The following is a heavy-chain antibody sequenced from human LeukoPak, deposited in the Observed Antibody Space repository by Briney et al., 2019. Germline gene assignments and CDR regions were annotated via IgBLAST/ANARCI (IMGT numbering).Heavy chain of an antibody. CDR2: ISYDGSNK. CDR3: ARDRVGATDYFDY. D-gene: IGHD1-26*01. V-gene: IGHV3-30-3*01. Sequence: GGSLRLSCEVSGFTFSSYAMHWVRQAPGKGLEWVAVISYDGSNKYYADSVKGRFTISRDNSKNTLYLQMNSLRAEDTAVYYCARDRVGATDYFDYWGQGTLVTVSS. CDR1: GFTFSSYA. J-gene: IGHJ4*02.